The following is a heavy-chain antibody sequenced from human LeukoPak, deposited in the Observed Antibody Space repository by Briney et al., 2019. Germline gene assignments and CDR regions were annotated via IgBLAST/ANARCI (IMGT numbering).Heavy chain of an antibody. Sequence: SETLSLTCTVSGYSISSGYYWGWIRQPPVKGLEWIGSIYHSGSTYYNPSLKSRVTISVDTSKNQFSLKLSSVTAADTAVYYCARDSGSYYHDAFDIWGQGTMVTVSS. CDR2: IYHSGST. J-gene: IGHJ3*02. CDR1: GYSISSGYY. D-gene: IGHD1-26*01. CDR3: ARDSGSYYHDAFDI. V-gene: IGHV4-38-2*02.